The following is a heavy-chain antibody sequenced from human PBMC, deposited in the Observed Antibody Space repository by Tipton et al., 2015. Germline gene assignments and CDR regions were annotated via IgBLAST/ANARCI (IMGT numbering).Heavy chain of an antibody. CDR1: GYTFTTYY. D-gene: IGHD3-9*01. J-gene: IGHJ4*02. CDR2: INPSGGST. Sequence: QSGPEVKKPGASVKISCKASGYTFTTYYMHWVRQAPGQGLEWMGIINPSGGSTTYSQKFQGRVTMTRDTSTSTFYMELSSLRSEDTAVYYCARDLEHYDIVTGLTFWGQGTLVTVSS. CDR3: ARDLEHYDIVTGLTF. V-gene: IGHV1-46*01.